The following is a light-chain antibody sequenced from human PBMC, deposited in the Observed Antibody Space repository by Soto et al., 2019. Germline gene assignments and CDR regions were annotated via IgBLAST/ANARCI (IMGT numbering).Light chain of an antibody. V-gene: IGLV2-14*01. CDR2: EVS. CDR3: SSYTSTNTVI. CDR1: SSDVGGYNY. Sequence: QSALTQPASVSGSPGQSITISCTGTSSDVGGYNYVSWYQQHPGKAPKVMIYEVSNRPSGVSNRFSGSKSGNTASLTISGLQAEDGADYYCSSYTSTNTVIFGGGTKVTVL. J-gene: IGLJ2*01.